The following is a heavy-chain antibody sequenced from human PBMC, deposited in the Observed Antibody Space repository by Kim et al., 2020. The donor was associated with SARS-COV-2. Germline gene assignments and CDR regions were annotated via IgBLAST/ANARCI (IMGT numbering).Heavy chain of an antibody. J-gene: IGHJ4*02. CDR2: ISDSAGRT. V-gene: IGHV3-23*01. Sequence: GGSLRLSCAASGLTVRSYDMSWVRRAPGKGLEWVSTISDSAGRTYDADSVEGRFTICRDNSKNTLYLQMNSRRAEDTADYYGAKEGGSRGEFDYWGEGT. CDR3: AKEGGSRGEFDY. CDR1: GLTVRSYD. D-gene: IGHD3-16*01.